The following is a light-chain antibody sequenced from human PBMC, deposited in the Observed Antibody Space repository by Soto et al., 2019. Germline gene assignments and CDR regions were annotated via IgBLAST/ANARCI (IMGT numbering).Light chain of an antibody. CDR2: DVT. J-gene: IGLJ2*01. V-gene: IGLV2-14*03. CDR3: SSNTSSDTLV. CDR1: NSDVGTYNY. Sequence: QSVLTQPASVSGSPGQTIAISCTGTNSDVGTYNYVSWYKLHPGKAPKLMIYDVTNRPPGVSDRFSGSKSGNTASLTISGLQAEDEADYYCSSNTSSDTLVFGRGTKLTVL.